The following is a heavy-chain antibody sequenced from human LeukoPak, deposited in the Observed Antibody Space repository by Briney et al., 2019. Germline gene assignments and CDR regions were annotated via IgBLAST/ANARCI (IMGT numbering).Heavy chain of an antibody. Sequence: QTGGSLRLSCAASGFTLSSHAMNWVRQAPGRGREWVSGISGGCGTHNADSVKGRFTISRDSSKDPLYLQMDSLRVEDTAIYQCAEDPSNGYSYFDLWGQGTLVTVSS. D-gene: IGHD2-8*01. CDR2: ISGGCGT. CDR1: GFTLSSHA. V-gene: IGHV3-23*01. CDR3: AEDPSNGYSYFDL. J-gene: IGHJ4*02.